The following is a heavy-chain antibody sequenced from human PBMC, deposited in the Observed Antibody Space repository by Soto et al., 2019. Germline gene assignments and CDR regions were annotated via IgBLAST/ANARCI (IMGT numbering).Heavy chain of an antibody. J-gene: IGHJ3*02. V-gene: IGHV1-46*01. CDR2: INPSGGST. CDR3: ARVKKVAGPKDAFDI. Sequence: ASVKVSCKASGYTFTSYYMHWVRQAPGQGLEWMGIINPSGGSTSYAQKFQGRVTMTRDTSTSTVYMELSSLRSEDTAVYYCARVKKVAGPKDAFDIWGQGTMVTVSS. D-gene: IGHD2-15*01. CDR1: GYTFTSYY.